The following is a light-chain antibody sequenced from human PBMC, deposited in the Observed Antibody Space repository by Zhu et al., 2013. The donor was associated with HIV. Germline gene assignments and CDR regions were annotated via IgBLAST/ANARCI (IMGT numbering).Light chain of an antibody. CDR1: QTIDKY. CDR2: SAP. J-gene: IGKJ2*01. V-gene: IGKV1-39*01. Sequence: DIQMTQSPSSLSASVGDRVTITCRASQTIDKYLNWYQQKPGKAPKLLISSAPRLHSGVPSRFIGGGSGTHFTLTISSLQLEDFATYYCQQSHSTPFTFGQGTKLEIK. CDR3: QQSHSTPFT.